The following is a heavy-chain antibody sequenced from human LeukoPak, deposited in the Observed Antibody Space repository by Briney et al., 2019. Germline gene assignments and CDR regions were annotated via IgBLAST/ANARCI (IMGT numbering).Heavy chain of an antibody. D-gene: IGHD5-12*01. J-gene: IGHJ4*02. CDR3: ARVVADHFDY. CDR1: GYSFTSYW. CDR2: IYPGDSDT. Sequence: GESLKISCKGSGYSFTSYWIGWVRQMPGKGLEWMGIIYPGDSDTIYSPSFQGQVTIPADKSISTAYLQWNSLKASDTAMYYCARVVADHFDYWGQGTLVTVSS. V-gene: IGHV5-51*01.